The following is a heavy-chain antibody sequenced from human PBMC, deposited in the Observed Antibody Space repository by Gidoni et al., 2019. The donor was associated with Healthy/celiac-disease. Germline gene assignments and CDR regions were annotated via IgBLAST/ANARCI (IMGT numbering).Heavy chain of an antibody. Sequence: QVQLVESGGGLVKPGGSLRLSCAASGFTFRDYYMSWIRQAPGKGLEWVSYISSSSSYTNYADSVKGRFTISRDNAKNSLYLQMNSLRAEDTAVYYCARVNDKDYYYYMDVWGKGTTVTVSS. CDR1: GFTFRDYY. CDR2: ISSSSSYT. D-gene: IGHD3-22*01. J-gene: IGHJ6*03. CDR3: ARVNDKDYYYYMDV. V-gene: IGHV3-11*06.